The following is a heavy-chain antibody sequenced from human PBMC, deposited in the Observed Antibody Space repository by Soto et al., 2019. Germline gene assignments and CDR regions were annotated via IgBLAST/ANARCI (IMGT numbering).Heavy chain of an antibody. J-gene: IGHJ2*01. Sequence: GGSLRLSYAASGFSFSRHSMNWVRQAPGKGLEWVSYISSTSATIDYADSVKGRFTISRDNAKNSLFLQMNSLRDDDTAVYYCARVLANWYFDLWGRGTLVTVSS. CDR1: GFSFSRHS. D-gene: IGHD3-3*02. V-gene: IGHV3-48*02. CDR3: ARVLANWYFDL. CDR2: ISSTSATI.